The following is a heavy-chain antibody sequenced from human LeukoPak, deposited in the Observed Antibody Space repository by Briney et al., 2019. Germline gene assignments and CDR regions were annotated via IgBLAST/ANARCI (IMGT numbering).Heavy chain of an antibody. Sequence: ASVKVSCKASGASFSDYAIAWVRQAPGQGLEWMGLINPNSGGTNYAQKFQGRVTMTRDTSISTAYMELSRLRSDDTAVYYCAREGLPRGMDVWGQGTTVTVSS. CDR3: AREGLPRGMDV. V-gene: IGHV1-2*02. J-gene: IGHJ6*02. CDR2: INPNSGGT. CDR1: GASFSDYA.